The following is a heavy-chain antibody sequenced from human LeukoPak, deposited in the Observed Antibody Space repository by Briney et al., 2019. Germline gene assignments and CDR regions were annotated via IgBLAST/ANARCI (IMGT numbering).Heavy chain of an antibody. CDR2: INPNSGGT. J-gene: IGHJ5*02. CDR1: GYTLTDYY. CDR3: AHSGYDYSWFDP. V-gene: IGHV1-2*06. D-gene: IGHD5-12*01. Sequence: ASVKVSCKASGYTLTDYYMHWVRQAPGQGLEWMGRINPNSGGTNYAQKFQGRVTMTRDTSISTVYMELSRLRSDDTAVYYCAHSGYDYSWFDPWGQGTLVTVSS.